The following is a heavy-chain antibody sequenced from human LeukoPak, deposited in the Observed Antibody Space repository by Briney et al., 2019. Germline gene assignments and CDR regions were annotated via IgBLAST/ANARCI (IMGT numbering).Heavy chain of an antibody. CDR3: ARDKGTSYLSSFDY. J-gene: IGHJ4*02. CDR2: IIPIFGTA. V-gene: IGHV1-69*13. Sequence: ASVKVSCKASGGTFSSYAISWVRQAPGQGLEWMGGIIPIFGTANYAQKFQGRVTITVDEFTSTAYMELNSLRSEDTAVYYCARDKGTSYLSSFDYWGQGTLVTVSS. D-gene: IGHD6-6*01. CDR1: GGTFSSYA.